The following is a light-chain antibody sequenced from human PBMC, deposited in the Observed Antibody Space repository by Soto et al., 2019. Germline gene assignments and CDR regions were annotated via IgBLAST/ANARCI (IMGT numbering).Light chain of an antibody. CDR1: QAVSSIL. V-gene: IGKV3-20*01. Sequence: EVVLTQSPGTLSLSPGERATLSCRASQAVSSILLAWYQQKPGQAPRLLIYGASNRATGIPARFRGSGSRTDFTLPASRVGREEFAVYFWEQPGGSPNFGAGTTV. CDR3: EQPGGSPN. J-gene: IGKJ4*01. CDR2: GAS.